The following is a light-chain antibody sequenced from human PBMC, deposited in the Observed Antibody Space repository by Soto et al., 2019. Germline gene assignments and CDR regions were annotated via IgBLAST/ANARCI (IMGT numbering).Light chain of an antibody. CDR1: SSDIGGYNY. V-gene: IGLV2-8*01. CDR2: EVS. J-gene: IGLJ1*01. Sequence: QSALTQPPSASGSPGQSVTISCTGTSSDIGGYNYVSWYQQYPGKAPKLMIYEVSKRPSGVPDRFSGSKSGNTASLTVSGLQAEDEADYYCSSYAGSNKPYVFGTGTKVTVL. CDR3: SSYAGSNKPYV.